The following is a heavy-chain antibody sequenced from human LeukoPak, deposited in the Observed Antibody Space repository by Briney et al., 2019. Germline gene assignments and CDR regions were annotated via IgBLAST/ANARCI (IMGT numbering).Heavy chain of an antibody. CDR3: AKPHFDY. Sequence: SGTLSLTCTVSGGSISSSSYYWGWIRQPPGKGLEWVGSIYYSGSTYYNPSLKSRVTISVDTSKNQFSLKLSSVTAADTAVYYCAKPHFDYWGQGALVTVSS. CDR2: IYYSGST. J-gene: IGHJ4*02. V-gene: IGHV4-39*07. CDR1: GGSISSSSYY.